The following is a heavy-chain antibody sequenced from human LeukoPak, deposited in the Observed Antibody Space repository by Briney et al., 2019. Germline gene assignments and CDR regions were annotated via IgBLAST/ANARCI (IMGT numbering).Heavy chain of an antibody. CDR2: INPNSGGT. J-gene: IGHJ4*02. Sequence: ASVKVSCKASGYTFTGYFMHWVRQAPGQGLEWMGWINPNSGGTNYAQKFQGSVTMTMDTSISTVYVELSRLRSDDTAVYYCARGSYYHPEYWGRGTLVSVSS. CDR3: ARGSYYHPEY. V-gene: IGHV1-2*02. D-gene: IGHD1-26*01. CDR1: GYTFTGYF.